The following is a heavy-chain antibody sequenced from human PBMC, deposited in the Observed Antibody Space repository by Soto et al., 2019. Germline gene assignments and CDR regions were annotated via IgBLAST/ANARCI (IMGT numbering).Heavy chain of an antibody. CDR3: ARIFGSSWSNHAFDI. J-gene: IGHJ3*02. CDR2: INPNSGGT. CDR1: GYTFTGYY. V-gene: IGHV1-2*04. D-gene: IGHD6-13*01. Sequence: ASVKVSCKASGYTFTGYYMHWVRQAPGQGLEWMGWINPNSGGTNYAQKFQGWVTMTRDTSISTAYMELSRLRSDDTAVYYCARIFGSSWSNHAFDIWGQGTMVTVS.